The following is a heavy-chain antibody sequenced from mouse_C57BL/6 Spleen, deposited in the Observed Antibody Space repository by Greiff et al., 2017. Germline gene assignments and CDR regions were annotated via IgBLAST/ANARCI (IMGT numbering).Heavy chain of an antibody. J-gene: IGHJ1*03. CDR3: ARGYSNYPYWYFDV. Sequence: VHVKQSGPELVKPGASVKIPCKASGYTFTDYNMDWVKQSHGKSLEWIGDINPNNGGTIYNQKFKGKATLTVDKSSSTAYMELRSLTSEDTAVYYCARGYSNYPYWYFDVWGTGTTVTVSS. V-gene: IGHV1-18*01. CDR2: INPNNGGT. CDR1: GYTFTDYN. D-gene: IGHD2-5*01.